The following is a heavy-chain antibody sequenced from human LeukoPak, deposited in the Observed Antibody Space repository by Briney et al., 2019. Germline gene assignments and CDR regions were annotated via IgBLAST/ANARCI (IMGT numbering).Heavy chain of an antibody. CDR1: GYSFNSYW. D-gene: IGHD2-15*01. CDR2: IYPGDSNT. V-gene: IGHV5-51*01. CDR3: AISLRYCSGGSCYRTGHWFDP. J-gene: IGHJ5*02. Sequence: GESLKISCKGSGYSFNSYWIGWVRQMPGKGLEWMGIIYPGDSNTRYNPSFQGQVAISADKSISTAYLQWSSLKASDTAMYYCAISLRYCSGGSCYRTGHWFDPWGQGTLVTVSS.